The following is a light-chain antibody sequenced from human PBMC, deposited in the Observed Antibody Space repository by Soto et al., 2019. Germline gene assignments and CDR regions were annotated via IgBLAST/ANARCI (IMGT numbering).Light chain of an antibody. CDR1: SSDVGGYNY. Sequence: QAVVTQPGSVSGSPGQSITISCTGTSSDVGGYNYVSWYQQHPGKAPKLMIYEVTNRPSGVSSRFSGSKSGNTASLTISGLQAEDEADYYCCSFTSGNTAYVFGTGTKLTVL. V-gene: IGLV2-14*01. CDR3: CSFTSGNTAYV. CDR2: EVT. J-gene: IGLJ1*01.